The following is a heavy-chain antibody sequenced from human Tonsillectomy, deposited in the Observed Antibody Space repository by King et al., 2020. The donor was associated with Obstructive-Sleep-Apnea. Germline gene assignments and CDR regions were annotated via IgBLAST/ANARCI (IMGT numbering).Heavy chain of an antibody. D-gene: IGHD5-24*01. J-gene: IGHJ4*02. CDR1: GFTFDDYA. CDR2: ISWDGGST. V-gene: IGHV3-43D*03. Sequence: VKLVESGGVVVQPGGSLRLSCAASGFTFDDYAMHWVRQAPGKGLEWVSLISWDGGSTYYADSVKGRFTISRDNSKNSLYLQMNSLRAEDTALYYCAKDSQARWLQAYYFDYWGQGTLVTVSS. CDR3: AKDSQARWLQAYYFDY.